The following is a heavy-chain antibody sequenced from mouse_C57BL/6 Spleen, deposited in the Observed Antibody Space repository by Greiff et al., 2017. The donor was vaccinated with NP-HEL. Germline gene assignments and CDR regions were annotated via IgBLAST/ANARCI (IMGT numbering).Heavy chain of an antibody. Sequence: EVKVVESGGGLVKPGGSLKLSCAASGFTFSDYGMHWVRQAPEKGLEWVAYISSGSSTIYYADTVKGRFTISKYNAKNTLFLQMTSMRSEDTAMFYCARPFIHAVDTLAYWGQGTLVTVSA. V-gene: IGHV5-17*01. D-gene: IGHD1-1*01. CDR3: ARPFIHAVDTLAY. CDR1: GFTFSDYG. J-gene: IGHJ3*01. CDR2: ISSGSSTI.